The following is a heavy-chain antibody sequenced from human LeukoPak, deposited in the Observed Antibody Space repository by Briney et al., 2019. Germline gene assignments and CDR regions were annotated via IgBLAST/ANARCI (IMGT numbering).Heavy chain of an antibody. CDR1: GFTFSSYA. D-gene: IGHD3-10*01. Sequence: GGSLRLSCAASGFTFSSYAMSWVRQAPGKGLEGVSAISVSGGSTYYADSVKGRFTISRDNSKNTLYLQMNSLRDEDTAVYYCAKPMVRGVMLQYGMDVWGQGTTVTVS. CDR3: AKPMVRGVMLQYGMDV. CDR2: ISVSGGST. J-gene: IGHJ6*01. V-gene: IGHV3-23*01.